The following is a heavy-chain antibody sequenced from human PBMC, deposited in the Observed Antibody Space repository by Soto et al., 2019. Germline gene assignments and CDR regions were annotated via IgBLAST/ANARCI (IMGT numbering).Heavy chain of an antibody. V-gene: IGHV1-46*01. CDR2: VNPSGGPT. CDR3: ARGGHVVVVTAALDY. D-gene: IGHD2-21*02. J-gene: IGHJ4*02. CDR1: GDTFTDYY. Sequence: QVQLMQSGAEVKKPGASVKVSCKASGDTFTDYYIHWVRQAPGQGLEWMGTVNPSGGPTTYAQHLHGSVTMARDTSTSTHYMELTSLTSDDTAVYYCARGGHVVVVTAALDYWGQGTLVTVSS.